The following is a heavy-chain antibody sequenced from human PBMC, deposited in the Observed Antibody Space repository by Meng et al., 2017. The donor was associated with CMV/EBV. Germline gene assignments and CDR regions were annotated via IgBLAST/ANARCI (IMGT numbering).Heavy chain of an antibody. D-gene: IGHD2-2*01. J-gene: IGHJ5*02. CDR3: ARRVGRVVPAAIHWFDP. CDR2: INHSGRT. Sequence: RSFRGYYWSWIRQPPGEGLEWIGEINHSGRTNYNPSLKSQVTISVDTSKNQFSLKLSSVTAADTAVYYCARRVGRVVPAAIHWFDPWGQGTLVTVSS. V-gene: IGHV4-34*01. CDR1: RSFRGYY.